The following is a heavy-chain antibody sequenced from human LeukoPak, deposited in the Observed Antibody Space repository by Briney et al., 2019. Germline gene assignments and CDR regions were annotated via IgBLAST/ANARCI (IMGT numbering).Heavy chain of an antibody. CDR3: ARALGYCSGGSCYSGYYFDY. V-gene: IGHV3-53*01. CDR2: IYSGGST. CDR1: GFTVSSNY. Sequence: PGGSLRLSCAASGFTVSSNYMGWVRQAPGKGLEWVSVIYSGGSTYYADSVKGRFTISRDNSKNTLYLQMNNLRAEDTAVYYCARALGYCSGGSCYSGYYFDYWGQGTLVTVSS. J-gene: IGHJ4*02. D-gene: IGHD2-15*01.